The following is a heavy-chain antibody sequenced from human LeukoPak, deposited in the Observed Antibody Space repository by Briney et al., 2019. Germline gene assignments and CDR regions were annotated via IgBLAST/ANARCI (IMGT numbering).Heavy chain of an antibody. CDR2: INSNGGVT. D-gene: IGHD1-26*01. J-gene: IGHJ3*02. CDR3: AKGTYSGSYYGAFDI. V-gene: IGHV3-23*01. Sequence: PGGSLRLSCATSGFTFNTYAMTWVRQAPGKGLEWLSTINSNGGVTYYADSVKGRFTISRDNSKNTLSLQMNSLRAEDTAVYYCAKGTYSGSYYGAFDIWGQGTMVTVSS. CDR1: GFTFNTYA.